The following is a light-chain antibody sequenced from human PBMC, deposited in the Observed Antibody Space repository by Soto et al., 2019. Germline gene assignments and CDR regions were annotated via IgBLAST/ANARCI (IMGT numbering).Light chain of an antibody. V-gene: IGKV3-15*01. CDR2: GAS. CDR1: QSVNSD. J-gene: IGKJ1*01. Sequence: EIVMTQSPATLSVSPGERATLSCRASQSVNSDLAWYQQKPGQAPRLLIYGASTRATGTPVRFSGSGSETEFTLTISSLQPEDFATYYCQQSYSIPRTFGQGTKVDIK. CDR3: QQSYSIPRT.